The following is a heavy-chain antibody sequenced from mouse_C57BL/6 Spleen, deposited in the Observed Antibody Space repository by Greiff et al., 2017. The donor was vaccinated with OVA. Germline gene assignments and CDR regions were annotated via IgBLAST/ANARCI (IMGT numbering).Heavy chain of an antibody. CDR3: AREGNWDAYFDV. CDR2: IHPNSGST. D-gene: IGHD4-1*01. J-gene: IGHJ1*03. CDR1: GYTFTSYW. V-gene: IGHV1-64*01. Sequence: QVQLQQPGAELVKPGASVKLSCKASGYTFTSYWMHWVKQRPGQGLEWIGMIHPNSGSTNYNEKFKSKATLTVDKSSSTAYMQLSSLTSEDSAVYYCAREGNWDAYFDVWGTGTTVTVSS.